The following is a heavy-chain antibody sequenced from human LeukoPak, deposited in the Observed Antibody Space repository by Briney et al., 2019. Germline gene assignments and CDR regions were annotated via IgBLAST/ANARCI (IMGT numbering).Heavy chain of an antibody. D-gene: IGHD3-22*01. J-gene: IGHJ4*02. CDR3: AKQQPYDSSGYSPS. Sequence: GGSLRLSCAASGFTFSSYAMSWVRQAPGKGLEWVSAIGGSGGSTYYPDSVKGRFTISRDNSKNTLYLQMNSLRAEDTAVYYCAKQQPYDSSGYSPSWGQGTLVTVSS. CDR2: IGGSGGST. V-gene: IGHV3-23*01. CDR1: GFTFSSYA.